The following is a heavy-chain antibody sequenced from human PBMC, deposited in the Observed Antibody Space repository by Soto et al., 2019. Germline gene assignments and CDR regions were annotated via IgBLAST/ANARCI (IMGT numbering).Heavy chain of an antibody. D-gene: IGHD3-22*01. V-gene: IGHV4-39*01. Sequence: SETLSLTCSVSGGSIRINIYYWGWIRQPPGKGLEWIATVHYSGSTYYTPSLKSRVTISADTSNNQFSLRLNSVTAADTAVYYCARQHYYDSSGYYTWNWGQGTLVTVSS. J-gene: IGHJ4*02. CDR2: VHYSGST. CDR3: ARQHYYDSSGYYTWN. CDR1: GGSIRINIYY.